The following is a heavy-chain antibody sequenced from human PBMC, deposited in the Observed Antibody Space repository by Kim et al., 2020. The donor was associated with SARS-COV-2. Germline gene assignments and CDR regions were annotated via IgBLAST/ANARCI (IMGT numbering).Heavy chain of an antibody. J-gene: IGHJ5*02. CDR3: ARVTVDYYDSSGWLPRGWFDP. CDR1: GGTFSSYA. V-gene: IGHV1-69*13. D-gene: IGHD3-22*01. CDR2: IIPIFGTA. Sequence: SVKVSCKASGGTFSSYAISWVRQAPGQGLEWMGGIIPIFGTANYAQKFQGRVTITADESTSTAYMELSSLRSEDTAVYYCARVTVDYYDSSGWLPRGWFDPWGQGTLVTVSS.